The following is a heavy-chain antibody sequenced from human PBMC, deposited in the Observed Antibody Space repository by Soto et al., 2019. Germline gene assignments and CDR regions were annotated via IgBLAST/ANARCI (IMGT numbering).Heavy chain of an antibody. D-gene: IGHD3-10*01. Sequence: QLLQSGGGLVQPGGSLTLSCAASGFTFGTTDMSWVRQAPGEGLEWVSTIDGSGGITYYADSVKGRFTISRDNSRYTVYLQMNSLRGDDTALYYCVKNSGWFNTWGQGALVTVSS. J-gene: IGHJ5*02. CDR2: IDGSGGIT. V-gene: IGHV3-23*01. CDR3: VKNSGWFNT. CDR1: GFTFGTTD.